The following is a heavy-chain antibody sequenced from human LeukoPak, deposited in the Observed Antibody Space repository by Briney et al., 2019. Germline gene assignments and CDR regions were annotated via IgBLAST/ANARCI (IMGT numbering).Heavy chain of an antibody. J-gene: IGHJ5*02. CDR1: GYTFTSYD. D-gene: IGHD2-2*01. CDR2: MNPNSGNT. CDR3: ARGYCSSTRCSHWFDP. V-gene: IGHV1-8*01. Sequence: GASVKVSCKASGYTFTSYDINWVRQATGQGLEWMGWMNPNSGNTGYAQKFQGRVTMTRNTSINTAYMEPSSLRSEDTAVYYCARGYCSSTRCSHWFDPWGQGTLVTVSS.